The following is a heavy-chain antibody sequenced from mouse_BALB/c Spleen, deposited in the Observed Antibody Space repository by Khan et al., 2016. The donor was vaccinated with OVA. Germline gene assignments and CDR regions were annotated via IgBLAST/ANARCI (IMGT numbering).Heavy chain of an antibody. CDR3: ARSGYDYVAY. CDR2: IYPGDGDT. J-gene: IGHJ3*01. Sequence: QVQLQQPGAELVRPGSSVKISCKASGYAFSNYWMNWVKQRPGQGLEWIGQIYPGDGDTSFNGKFRGKATLTADKSSSTAYMQLSSLTSEDSAVYFCARSGYDYVAYWGQGTLVTVSA. V-gene: IGHV1-80*01. CDR1: GYAFSNYW. D-gene: IGHD2-14*01.